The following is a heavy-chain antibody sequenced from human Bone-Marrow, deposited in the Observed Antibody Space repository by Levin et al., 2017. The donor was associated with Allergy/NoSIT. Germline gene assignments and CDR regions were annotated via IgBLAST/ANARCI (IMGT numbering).Heavy chain of an antibody. J-gene: IGHJ6*02. CDR1: GGSISGYY. Sequence: SQTLSLTCTVSGGSISGYYWSWIRQPPGKGLEWIGYMYNSGSSKYNPSLKSRVTISVDTSKNQFSLKLNSVTAADAAVYYCARDRTITASGQTYYYGMDVWGQGTTVTVSS. V-gene: IGHV4-59*01. D-gene: IGHD6-13*01. CDR3: ARDRTITASGQTYYYGMDV. CDR2: MYNSGSS.